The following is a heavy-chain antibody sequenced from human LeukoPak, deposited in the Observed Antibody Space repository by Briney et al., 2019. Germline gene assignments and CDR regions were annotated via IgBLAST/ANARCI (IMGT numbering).Heavy chain of an antibody. CDR3: AKDSHSGYFDY. J-gene: IGHJ4*02. D-gene: IGHD1-26*01. CDR2: IGGDDST. V-gene: IGHV3-23*01. Sequence: GGSLRLSCAASGFTFSSYAMSWVRQPPGKGLEWVSGIGGDDSTYYADSLEGRFTISRDTSKNTLFLQINNLRAGDTAVYYCAKDSHSGYFDYWGQGTLVTVSS. CDR1: GFTFSSYA.